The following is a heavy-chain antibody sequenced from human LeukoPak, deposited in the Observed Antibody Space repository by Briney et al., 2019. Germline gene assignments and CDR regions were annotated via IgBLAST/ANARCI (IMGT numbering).Heavy chain of an antibody. V-gene: IGHV7-4-1*02. CDR3: ARDEDTATTYNWFDP. J-gene: IGHJ5*02. Sequence: ASVKVCCKASGYTFTSYAMNWVRQAPGQGLEWMGWFNTNTGNATYAQGFTGRVVFSLDTSVSTAYLQISSLKAEDTAVYYCARDEDTATTYNWFDPWGQGTLVTVSS. CDR1: GYTFTSYA. D-gene: IGHD5-18*01. CDR2: FNTNTGNA.